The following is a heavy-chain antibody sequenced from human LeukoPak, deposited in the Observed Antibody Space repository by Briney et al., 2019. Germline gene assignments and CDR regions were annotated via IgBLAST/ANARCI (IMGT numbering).Heavy chain of an antibody. CDR3: ARAFGAMVPFDY. J-gene: IGHJ4*02. CDR2: ISYDGSNK. CDR1: GLTFSSYA. D-gene: IGHD5-18*01. V-gene: IGHV3-30-3*01. Sequence: QPGGSLRLSCAASGLTFSSYAMHWVRQAPGKGLEWVAVISYDGSNKYYADSVKGRFTISRDNSKNTLYLQMNSLRAEDTAVYYCARAFGAMVPFDYWGQGTLVTVSS.